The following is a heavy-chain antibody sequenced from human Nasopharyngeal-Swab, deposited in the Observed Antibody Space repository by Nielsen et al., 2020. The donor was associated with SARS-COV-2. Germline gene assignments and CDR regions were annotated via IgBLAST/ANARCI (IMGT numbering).Heavy chain of an antibody. CDR3: ARDSRNSSSWYFHYYGIDV. D-gene: IGHD6-13*01. CDR1: GASVSSNSAA. J-gene: IGHJ6*02. CDR2: TYYRSKWYN. V-gene: IGHV6-1*01. Sequence: SETLSLTCAISGASVSSNSAAWNWIRQSPSRGLEWLGRTYYRSKWYNDYAVSVKSRITINPDTSKNQFSLQLNSVTPEDTAVYYCARDSRNSSSWYFHYYGIDVWGQGTTVTVSS.